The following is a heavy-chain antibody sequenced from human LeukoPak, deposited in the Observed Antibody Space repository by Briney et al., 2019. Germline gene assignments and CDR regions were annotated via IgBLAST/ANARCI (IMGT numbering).Heavy chain of an antibody. V-gene: IGHV1-8*01. CDR3: ARGLVIANWFDP. CDR2: MNPNSGNT. J-gene: IGHJ5*02. Sequence: GASVKVSCEASGYTFTSYDINWVRQATGQGLEWMGWMNPNSGNTGYAQKFQGRVTMTRNTSISTAYMELSSLRSEDTAVYYCARGLVIANWFDPWGQGTLVTVSS. D-gene: IGHD3-16*02. CDR1: GYTFTSYD.